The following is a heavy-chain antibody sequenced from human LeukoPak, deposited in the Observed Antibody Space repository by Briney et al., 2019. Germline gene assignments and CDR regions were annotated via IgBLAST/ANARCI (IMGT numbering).Heavy chain of an antibody. Sequence: PSETLSLTCNVSGGSITSSTSYWDWIRQPPGKGLEWIGSINYSGSTYYNPSLKSRVTIVVDTSKNQFTLKLSSVTAADTAVYYCAREFDSSGFLPLGPPGYFDFWGQGTLVTVSS. D-gene: IGHD3-22*01. J-gene: IGHJ4*02. V-gene: IGHV4-39*02. CDR2: INYSGST. CDR3: AREFDSSGFLPLGPPGYFDF. CDR1: GGSITSSTSY.